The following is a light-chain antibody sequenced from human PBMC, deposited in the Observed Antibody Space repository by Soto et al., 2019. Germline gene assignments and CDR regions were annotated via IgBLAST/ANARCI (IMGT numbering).Light chain of an antibody. J-gene: IGKJ1*01. CDR1: QSLLHSNGYNH. Sequence: EIVMIQSPLSLSVTPGEPASISCRSSQSLLHSNGYNHLNWYLQKPGQSPQLLIYLGSYRSYGVPDRFSGSGSGTDFTLKISRVEAEDVGVYYCMQVLQTRTFGQGTKVDIK. V-gene: IGKV2-28*01. CDR3: MQVLQTRT. CDR2: LGS.